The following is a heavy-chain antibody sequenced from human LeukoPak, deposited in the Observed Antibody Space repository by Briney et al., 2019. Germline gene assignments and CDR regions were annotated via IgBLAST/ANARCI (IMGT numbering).Heavy chain of an antibody. CDR3: ARGTYGDPRGWFDP. Sequence: ASVKVSCKASGYTFTGYYMHWVRQAPGQGLEWMGRINPNRGGTNYAQKFQGRVTMTRDTSISTAYMELSRLRSDDTAVYYCARGTYGDPRGWFDPWGQGTLVTVSS. V-gene: IGHV1-2*06. CDR2: INPNRGGT. D-gene: IGHD4-17*01. CDR1: GYTFTGYY. J-gene: IGHJ5*02.